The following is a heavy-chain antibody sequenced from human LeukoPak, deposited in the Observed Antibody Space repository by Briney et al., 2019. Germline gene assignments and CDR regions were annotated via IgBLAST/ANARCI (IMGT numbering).Heavy chain of an antibody. CDR1: GYTFTSYG. Sequence: ASVKVSCKASGYTFTSYGISWVRQAPGQGLEWMGWISAYNGNTNYAQKLQGRVTMTTDTSTSTAYMKLRSLGSDDTAVYYCARLADAEYFQHWGQGTLVTVSS. J-gene: IGHJ1*01. D-gene: IGHD2-21*01. CDR3: ARLADAEYFQH. CDR2: ISAYNGNT. V-gene: IGHV1-18*04.